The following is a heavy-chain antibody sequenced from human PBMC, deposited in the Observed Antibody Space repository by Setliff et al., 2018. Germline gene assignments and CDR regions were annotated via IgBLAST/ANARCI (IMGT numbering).Heavy chain of an antibody. Sequence: LRLSCAASGFTFGPYAMHWVRQAPGKGLEWVAVISSDGRNENYADSVQGRFTISRDNSKNTLYLQMNSLGAEDTAVYYCATTPQSDYYYRHDGYFDYWGQGTLVTVSS. D-gene: IGHD3-3*01. CDR1: GFTFGPYA. J-gene: IGHJ4*02. CDR3: ATTPQSDYYYRHDGYFDY. CDR2: ISSDGRNE. V-gene: IGHV3-30*04.